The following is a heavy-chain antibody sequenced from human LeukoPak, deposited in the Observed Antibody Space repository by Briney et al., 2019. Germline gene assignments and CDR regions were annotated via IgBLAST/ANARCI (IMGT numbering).Heavy chain of an antibody. Sequence: PGGSLRLSCAASGFTFSDYYMSWIRQAPGKGLEWLSYISSSSTYTKYADSVKGRFTISRDNAKNSLYLQMNSLRAEDTAVYYCVRGEEIVVVTAIGYWGQGTLVTVSS. J-gene: IGHJ4*02. CDR3: VRGEEIVVVTAIGY. V-gene: IGHV3-11*05. CDR1: GFTFSDYY. D-gene: IGHD2-21*02. CDR2: ISSSSTYT.